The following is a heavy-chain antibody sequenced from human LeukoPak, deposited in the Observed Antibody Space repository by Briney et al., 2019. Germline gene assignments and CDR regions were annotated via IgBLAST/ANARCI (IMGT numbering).Heavy chain of an antibody. Sequence: GASVKVSCKASGYTFSNYGISWVRQAPGQGLEWMGWVSAYNGNTNYAQKLQDRVTMTTDTSTSTGCVELRSLRSDDTAVYYCASGGHTSGSRAFDIWGQGTMVTVSS. CDR3: ASGGHTSGSRAFDI. D-gene: IGHD6-19*01. CDR2: VSAYNGNT. J-gene: IGHJ3*02. V-gene: IGHV1-18*01. CDR1: GYTFSNYG.